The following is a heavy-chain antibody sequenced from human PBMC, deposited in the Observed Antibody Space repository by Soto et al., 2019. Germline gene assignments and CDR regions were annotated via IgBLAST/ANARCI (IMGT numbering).Heavy chain of an antibody. J-gene: IGHJ6*02. CDR3: ARDSMRGYTFGWFGRDV. D-gene: IGHD5-18*01. V-gene: IGHV3-66*01. Sequence: EVQLVESGGGLVQPGGSLRLSCAASGFTVSSNYMNWVRQAPGKGLEWVSLIYGGGSTFYADSVKGRFTISRDNSKNTVYLQMNSLRAEDTAVYYCARDSMRGYTFGWFGRDVWGQGTTVTVSS. CDR1: GFTVSSNY. CDR2: IYGGGST.